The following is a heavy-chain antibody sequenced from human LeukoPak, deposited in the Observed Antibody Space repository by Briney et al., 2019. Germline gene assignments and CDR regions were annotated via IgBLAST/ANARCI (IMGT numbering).Heavy chain of an antibody. Sequence: GGSLRLSCAASGFTFSRYWMSWVRQAPGKGLEWAANINQDGSARYHVDSVRGRFTISRDNARNSLFLQMDSLRAEDTAVYYCATMGLEPLPCYFDYWGQGTLVTVSS. CDR3: ATMGLEPLPCYFDY. CDR2: INQDGSAR. CDR1: GFTFSRYW. V-gene: IGHV3-7*01. J-gene: IGHJ4*02. D-gene: IGHD1-1*01.